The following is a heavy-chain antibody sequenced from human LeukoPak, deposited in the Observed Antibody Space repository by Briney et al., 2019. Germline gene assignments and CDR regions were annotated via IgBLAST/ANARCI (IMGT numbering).Heavy chain of an antibody. CDR3: ARGPSWLPFDY. CDR2: MSPNSGDT. D-gene: IGHD6-19*01. CDR1: GYTFTSYD. J-gene: IGHJ4*02. Sequence: ASVKVSCKASGYTFTSYDFNWVRQATGQRPEWMGWMSPNSGDTGYAQKFQGRVTMTRDTSISTAYMGLSRLRSDDTAVYYCARGPSWLPFDYWGQGTLVTVSS. V-gene: IGHV1-8*01.